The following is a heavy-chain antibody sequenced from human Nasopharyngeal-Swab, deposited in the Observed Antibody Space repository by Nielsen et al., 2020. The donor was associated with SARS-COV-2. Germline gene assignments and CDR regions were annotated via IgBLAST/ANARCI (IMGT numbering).Heavy chain of an antibody. CDR2: ISSSGSTV. Sequence: GGSLRLSCAASGFTFSDYYMSWIRQAPGKGLEWVSYISSSGSTVYYADSVKGRFTISRDNSKNTLYLQMNSLRAEDTAVYYCARDRDIVVVPAAMGILYYYGMDVWGQGTTVTVSS. CDR1: GFTFSDYY. D-gene: IGHD2-2*01. V-gene: IGHV3-11*04. J-gene: IGHJ6*02. CDR3: ARDRDIVVVPAAMGILYYYGMDV.